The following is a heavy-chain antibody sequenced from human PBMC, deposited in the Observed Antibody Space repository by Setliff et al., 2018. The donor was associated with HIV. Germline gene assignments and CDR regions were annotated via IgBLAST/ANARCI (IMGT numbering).Heavy chain of an antibody. CDR3: ARLAEDYYDSGTWEVDY. Sequence: PSETLSLTCPVSGRSIDDSYWSWIRQSPGKGLEWIGFIKTSGRTNYKPSLKSRVTISLDTSKNQFSLRLNSVTATDTAVYYCARLAEDYYDSGTWEVDYWAHGTLVTVSS. J-gene: IGHJ4*01. D-gene: IGHD3-10*01. CDR1: GRSIDDSY. CDR2: IKTSGRT. V-gene: IGHV4-4*09.